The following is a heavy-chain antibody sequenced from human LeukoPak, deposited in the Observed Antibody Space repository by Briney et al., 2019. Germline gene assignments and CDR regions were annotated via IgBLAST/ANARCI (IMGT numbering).Heavy chain of an antibody. Sequence: SETLSLTCTVSGGSISSSTYYWGWVRRPPGRGMEWIGSIYYSGSTYYNPSLKSRTTVSVDTSKNQFSLKLSSVTAADTAVYYCVRGSTLRHYQYWGQGTLVTVSS. V-gene: IGHV4-39*01. CDR2: IYYSGST. CDR1: GGSISSSTYY. D-gene: IGHD3-16*01. CDR3: VRGSTLRHYQY. J-gene: IGHJ4*02.